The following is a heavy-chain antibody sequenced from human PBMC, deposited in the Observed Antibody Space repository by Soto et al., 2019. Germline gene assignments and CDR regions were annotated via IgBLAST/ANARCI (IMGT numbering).Heavy chain of an antibody. CDR2: IYSGGYT. D-gene: IGHD1-26*01. CDR3: ARGRGGGGY. V-gene: IGHV3-53*01. Sequence: EVQLVESGGGLIQPGGSLRLSCAVSGFTVSNNYMSWVRQAPGKGLEGVSVIYSGGYTAYGDSVKGRFTISRDNSKNTLMLKIKSPGAADTAVYYCARGRGGGGYWGQGTLVTVSS. J-gene: IGHJ4*02. CDR1: GFTVSNNY.